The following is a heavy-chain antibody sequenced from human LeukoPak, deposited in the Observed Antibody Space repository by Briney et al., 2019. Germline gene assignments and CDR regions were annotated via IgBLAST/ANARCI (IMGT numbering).Heavy chain of an antibody. J-gene: IGHJ4*02. D-gene: IGHD6-25*01. CDR2: VYYGRSP. Sequence: SETLSLTCTVSGDSISRSTYYWAWIRQPPGTGLEWIGSVYYGRSPYFNPSLESRATISVDTSKNHFSLKMSSVTAADTAVYYCARSSGTGTFSYWGQGTLVTVSS. CDR3: ARSSGTGTFSY. V-gene: IGHV4-39*02. CDR1: GDSISRSTYY.